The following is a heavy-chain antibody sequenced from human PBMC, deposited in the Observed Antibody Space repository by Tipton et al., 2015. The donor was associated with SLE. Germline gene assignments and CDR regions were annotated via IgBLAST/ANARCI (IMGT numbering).Heavy chain of an antibody. CDR2: IRSKANSYAT. V-gene: IGHV3-73*01. CDR1: GFTFSGSA. CDR3: TSRYDFWGGY. J-gene: IGHJ4*02. Sequence: SLSLSCAASGFTFSGSAMHWVRQASGKGLEWVGRIRSKANSYATAYAASVKGRFTISRDDSKNTAYLQMNSLKTEDTAVYYCTSRYDFWGGYWGQGTLVTVSS. D-gene: IGHD3-3*01.